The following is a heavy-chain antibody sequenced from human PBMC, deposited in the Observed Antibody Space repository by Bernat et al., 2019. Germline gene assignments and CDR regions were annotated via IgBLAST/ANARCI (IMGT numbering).Heavy chain of an antibody. V-gene: IGHV3-53*01. CDR1: GFTVSSNY. Sequence: EVQLVESGGGLIQLGGSLRPSCAASGFTVSSNYMSWVRQAPGKGLEWVSVIYGGGSTSYADSVKGRFTVSRDNSKNTLFLQMSSLRAEDTAIYYCAREASSGGEASSGYFDLWGRGTLVTVSS. CDR3: AREASSGGEASSGYFDL. CDR2: IYGGGST. J-gene: IGHJ2*01. D-gene: IGHD3-16*01.